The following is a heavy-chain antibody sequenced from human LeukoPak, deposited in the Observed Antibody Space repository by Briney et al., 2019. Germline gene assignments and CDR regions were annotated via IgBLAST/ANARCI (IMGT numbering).Heavy chain of an antibody. CDR1: GFTFSSYA. V-gene: IGHV3-23*01. J-gene: IGHJ3*02. CDR2: ISGSGGST. CDR3: AKSGLTYDFWSGYSPDAFDI. D-gene: IGHD3-3*01. Sequence: GGSLRLSCAASGFTFSSYAMSWVRQAPGKGLEWVSAISGSGGSTYYADSVKGRFTISRDNSKNTLYLQMNSLRAEDTAVYYCAKSGLTYDFWSGYSPDAFDIWGQGTMVTVSS.